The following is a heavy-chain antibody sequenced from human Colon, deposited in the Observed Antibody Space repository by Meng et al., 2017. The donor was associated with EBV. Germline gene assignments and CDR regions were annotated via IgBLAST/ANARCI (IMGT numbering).Heavy chain of an antibody. D-gene: IGHD3-22*01. Sequence: EVQLVLLRVDVVQPGGALRLSCAASGFIFSDYAMSWVRLAQGKGLECVSAISVTGENRLYTDSLKGRFTNSRDNSKNMLFLQMNSLRAEDTAVYYCAKDGIGWLPNDYWGQGALVTVSS. CDR3: AKDGIGWLPNDY. CDR2: ISVTGENR. J-gene: IGHJ4*02. CDR1: GFIFSDYA. V-gene: IGHV3-23*04.